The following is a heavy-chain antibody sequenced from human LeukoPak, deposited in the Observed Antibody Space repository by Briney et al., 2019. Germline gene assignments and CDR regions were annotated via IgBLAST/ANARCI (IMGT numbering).Heavy chain of an antibody. V-gene: IGHV3-33*01. J-gene: IGHJ5*02. CDR3: AREGGYYYGSGSYFVRWFDP. CDR1: GFTFSSKG. Sequence: GRSLRLSCAASGFTFSSKGMHWVRQAPGTGLEWVAVIWNDGSNKYYADSVKGRFTISRDNSKNTLYLQMNSLRAEVTAVYYCAREGGYYYGSGSYFVRWFDPWGQGTLVTVSS. CDR2: IWNDGSNK. D-gene: IGHD3-10*01.